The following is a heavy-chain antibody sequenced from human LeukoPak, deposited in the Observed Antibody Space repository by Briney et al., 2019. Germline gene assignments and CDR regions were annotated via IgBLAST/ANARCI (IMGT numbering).Heavy chain of an antibody. V-gene: IGHV3-23*01. CDR3: AKDRFCCGYTGWQFDY. CDR1: GFTFSNYA. CDR2: ITGSGGST. D-gene: IGHD3-3*01. Sequence: HPGGSLRLSCAASGFTFSNYAMSWVRQAPGKGLEWVSAITGSGGSTNYADSVKGRFTISRDNSKNTLYLQMQSLRAEDTAAYYCAKDRFCCGYTGWQFDYWGQGSLVTVSS. J-gene: IGHJ4*02.